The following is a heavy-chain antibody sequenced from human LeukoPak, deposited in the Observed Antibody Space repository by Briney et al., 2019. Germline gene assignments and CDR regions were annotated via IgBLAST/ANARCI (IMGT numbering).Heavy chain of an antibody. Sequence: SETLSLTCTVSGGSISRYYWSWIRQPPGKGLEWIGYIYYTWSTNYNPSLKSRVTISVVTSKNQFSLKLSSATAADTAVYYCGRHLYGSGSSRGFDYWGQGTLVTVSS. V-gene: IGHV4-59*08. CDR1: GGSISRYY. D-gene: IGHD3-10*01. CDR3: GRHLYGSGSSRGFDY. CDR2: IYYTWST. J-gene: IGHJ4*02.